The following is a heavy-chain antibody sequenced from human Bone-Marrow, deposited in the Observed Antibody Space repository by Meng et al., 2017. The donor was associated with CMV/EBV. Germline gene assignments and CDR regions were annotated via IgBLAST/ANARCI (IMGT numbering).Heavy chain of an antibody. D-gene: IGHD3-3*01. Sequence: SVCSGSLYWSWIPQPPGKGLEWIGYIYYSGSTNYNPSLKSRVTISVDTSKSQFSLKLSSVTAADTAVYYGARDRNYDFWSGYPMDWGQGTLVTSPQ. CDR2: IYYSGST. CDR1: SVCSGSLY. V-gene: IGHV4-61*01. J-gene: IGHJ4*02. CDR3: ARDRNYDFWSGYPMD.